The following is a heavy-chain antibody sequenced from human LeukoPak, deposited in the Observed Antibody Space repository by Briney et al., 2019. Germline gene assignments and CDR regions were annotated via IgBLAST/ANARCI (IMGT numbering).Heavy chain of an antibody. V-gene: IGHV4-59*08. CDR3: ARRVLWSYTAFDI. J-gene: IGHJ3*02. CDR2: TYYSGST. CDR1: GGSISTYC. D-gene: IGHD2-21*01. Sequence: SETLSLTCTVSGGSISTYCWSWIRQPPGKGLEWIGYTYYSGSTNYNPSLKSRVTISVDTSKNQFSLKLSSVTAADTAMYYCARRVLWSYTAFDIWGRGTMVTVSS.